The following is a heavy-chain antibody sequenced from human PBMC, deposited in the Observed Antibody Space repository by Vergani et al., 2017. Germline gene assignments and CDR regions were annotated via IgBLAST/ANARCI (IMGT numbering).Heavy chain of an antibody. V-gene: IGHV4-39*01. CDR3: ARGIILTGYYFDP. Sequence: QLQLQESGPGLVKPSETLSLTCTVSGGSISSSSYYWGWIRQPPGKGLEWIGSIFYSGSTYYNPSLKSRVTISVDTSKNQFSLKLSSVTGADTAVYYCARGIILTGYYFDPWGQGTLVTVSS. CDR1: GGSISSSSYY. D-gene: IGHD3-9*01. J-gene: IGHJ5*02. CDR2: IFYSGST.